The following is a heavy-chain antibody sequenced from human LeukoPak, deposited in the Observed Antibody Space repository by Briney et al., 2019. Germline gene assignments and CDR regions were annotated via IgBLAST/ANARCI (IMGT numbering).Heavy chain of an antibody. CDR3: AKGRAYCGGDCRWYFDL. J-gene: IGHJ2*01. CDR2: ISYDGINK. Sequence: GRSLRLSCAASGLTFSDFGMHWVRQAPGKGREWVAVISYDGINKYYGDSVKGRFTISRDNSKHTLYLQTNSLRAEDTAVYYCAKGRAYCGGDCRWYFDLWGRGTLVTVSS. CDR1: GLTFSDFG. D-gene: IGHD2-21*02. V-gene: IGHV3-30*18.